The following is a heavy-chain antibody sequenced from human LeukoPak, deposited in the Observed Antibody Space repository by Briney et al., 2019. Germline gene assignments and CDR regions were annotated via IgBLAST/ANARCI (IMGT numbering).Heavy chain of an antibody. J-gene: IGHJ3*02. CDR1: GYNFASYW. D-gene: IGHD3-22*01. Sequence: GESLKISCKGSGYNFASYWIGWVRQMPRKGLEWMGIIYPADSDTRYSPSFQGQVTISADKSISTAYLQWNSLKASDTVMYYCARDYDSSTYYYAFDIWGQGTMVTVSS. CDR3: ARDYDSSTYYYAFDI. CDR2: IYPADSDT. V-gene: IGHV5-51*01.